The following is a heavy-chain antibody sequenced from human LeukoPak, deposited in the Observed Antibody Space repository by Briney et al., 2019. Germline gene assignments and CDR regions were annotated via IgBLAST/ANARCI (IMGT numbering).Heavy chain of an antibody. CDR1: GFSVSRTF. CDR2: IYSSGST. Sequence: GGSLRLSCEATGFSVSRTFMNWVRQAPGKGLEWVSIIYSSGSTYYVDSMKGRFTISRDNSKNSLYLQMNSLRTEDTALYYCAKDSASGSYFPLDYWGQGTLVTVSS. CDR3: AKDSASGSYFPLDY. D-gene: IGHD1-26*01. V-gene: IGHV3-53*05. J-gene: IGHJ4*02.